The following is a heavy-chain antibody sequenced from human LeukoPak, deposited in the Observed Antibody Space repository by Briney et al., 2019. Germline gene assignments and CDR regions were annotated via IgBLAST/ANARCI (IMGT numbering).Heavy chain of an antibody. CDR2: IFTKIHGGAT. J-gene: IGHJ6*02. Sequence: TSGGSLRLSCAASGFTFSNAWMNWVRQAPGKGLEWVGRIFTKIHGGATEYAAPVKGRFTISRDDSKNTLYLEMNSLITDDTAVYYCTTGRLIVVVTDNGVDVWGQGTTVTVSS. D-gene: IGHD2-21*02. CDR3: TTGRLIVVVTDNGVDV. V-gene: IGHV3-15*01. CDR1: GFTFSNAW.